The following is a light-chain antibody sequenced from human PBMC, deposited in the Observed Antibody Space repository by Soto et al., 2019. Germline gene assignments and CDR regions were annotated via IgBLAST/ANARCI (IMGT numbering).Light chain of an antibody. V-gene: IGLV3-21*01. Sequence: YELTQPPSVSVAPGKTATITCGGNSIGSKSVHWYQQMPGQAPVLVISYDSDRPSGIPERFSGSNSGNTATLTISRVEPGDEADYYCQVWETSSGHQAIFGAGTKLTVL. CDR2: YDS. CDR1: SIGSKS. J-gene: IGLJ2*01. CDR3: QVWETSSGHQAI.